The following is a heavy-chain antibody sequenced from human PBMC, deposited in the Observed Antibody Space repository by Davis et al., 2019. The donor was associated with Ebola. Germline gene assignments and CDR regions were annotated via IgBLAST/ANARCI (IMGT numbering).Heavy chain of an antibody. CDR1: GGSISSYY. Sequence: GSLRLSCTVSGGSISSYYWSWIRQPPGKGLEWIGYIYYSGSTYYNPSLKSRVTISVDTSKNQFSLKLSSVTAADTAVYYCAGAPYYYYGMDVWGQGTTVTVSS. J-gene: IGHJ6*02. CDR2: IYYSGST. CDR3: AGAPYYYYGMDV. D-gene: IGHD1-26*01. V-gene: IGHV4-59*04.